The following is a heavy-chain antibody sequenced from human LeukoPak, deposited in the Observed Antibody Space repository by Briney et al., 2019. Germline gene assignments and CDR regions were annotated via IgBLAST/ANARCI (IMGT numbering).Heavy chain of an antibody. V-gene: IGHV3-21*01. Sequence: GGSLRLCCAASGFTFSSYSMNWVRQAPGKGLDWVSSISSSSSYIYYADSVKGRFTISRDNAKNSLYLQMNSRRDEDTAVYYCATGQVRFLEWLNDHWRQATLVTVSS. CDR3: ATGQVRFLEWLNDH. D-gene: IGHD3-3*01. J-gene: IGHJ5*02. CDR1: GFTFSSYS. CDR2: ISSSSSYI.